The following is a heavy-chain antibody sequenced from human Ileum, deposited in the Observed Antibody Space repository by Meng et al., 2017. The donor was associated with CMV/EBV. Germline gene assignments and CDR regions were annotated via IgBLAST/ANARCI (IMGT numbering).Heavy chain of an antibody. D-gene: IGHD5-24*01. Sequence: QVQLQQWGAGLLKPSETLSLTCAVSGEPLNGFFCSWIRQPPGRGLEWIGEVNNRGRTNYNPSLKSRLTISIDTSKRQLSLMVTPVTAADSAIYYCASGRLQFTPSALQHWGPGTLVTVSS. CDR1: GEPLNGFF. CDR3: ASGRLQFTPSALQH. J-gene: IGHJ1*01. V-gene: IGHV4-34*02. CDR2: VNNRGRT.